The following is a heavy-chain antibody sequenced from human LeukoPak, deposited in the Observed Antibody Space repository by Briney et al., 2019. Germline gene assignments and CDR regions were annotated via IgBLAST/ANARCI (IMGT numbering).Heavy chain of an antibody. V-gene: IGHV3-48*03. D-gene: IGHD1-26*01. CDR1: GFTFSSYE. Sequence: GGSLRLSCAASGFTFSSYEMNWVRQAPGKGLEWVSYIRRSGTAIYYADSVKGGFTISRDDAKNSLYLQMNSLRAEDTAVYYCARDKGSDGIDFWGQGTLVTVSS. CDR3: ARDKGSDGIDF. J-gene: IGHJ4*02. CDR2: IRRSGTAI.